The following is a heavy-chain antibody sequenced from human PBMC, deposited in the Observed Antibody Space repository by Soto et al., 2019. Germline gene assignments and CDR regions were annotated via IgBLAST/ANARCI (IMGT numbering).Heavy chain of an antibody. D-gene: IGHD6-19*01. CDR1: GGSVSTGRYY. CDR3: ARSGAGSGWL. V-gene: IGHV4-61*01. Sequence: QVQLQESGPGLVKPSETLSLTCTVSGGSVSTGRYYWSWSRQPPGKGLEWIGYIYYGGSTSYSSSLKSRVTISVDTSKNQFSLKLSSVTAADTAVYYCARSGAGSGWLGGQGTLVTVSS. J-gene: IGHJ4*02. CDR2: IYYGGST.